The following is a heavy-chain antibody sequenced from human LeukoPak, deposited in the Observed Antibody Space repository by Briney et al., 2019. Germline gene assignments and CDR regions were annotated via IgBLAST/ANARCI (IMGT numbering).Heavy chain of an antibody. J-gene: IGHJ4*02. CDR1: GFTFSSYA. Sequence: GRSLRLSCAASGFTFSSYAMHWVRQAPGKGLEWVAVISYDGTNKYYADSVKGRFPISRDNSKNTLYLQMNSLRAEDTAVYYCAKGEGYGDYHFSYWGQGTLVTVSS. D-gene: IGHD4-17*01. CDR2: ISYDGTNK. CDR3: AKGEGYGDYHFSY. V-gene: IGHV3-30*04.